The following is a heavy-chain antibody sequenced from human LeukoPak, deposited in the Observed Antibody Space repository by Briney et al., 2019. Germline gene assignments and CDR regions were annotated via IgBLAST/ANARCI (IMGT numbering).Heavy chain of an antibody. V-gene: IGHV4-39*07. Sequence: SETLSLTCTVSGGSISSSSYYWGWIRQPPGKGLEWIGSIYYSGSTYYNPSLKSRVTISVDTSKNQFSLKLSSVTAADTAVYYCARGFRRSALGINWFDPWGQGTLVTVSS. CDR3: ARGFRRSALGINWFDP. J-gene: IGHJ5*02. D-gene: IGHD7-27*01. CDR1: GGSISSSSYY. CDR2: IYYSGST.